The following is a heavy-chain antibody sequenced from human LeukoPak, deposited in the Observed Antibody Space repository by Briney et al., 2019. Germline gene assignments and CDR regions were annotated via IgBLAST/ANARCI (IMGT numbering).Heavy chain of an antibody. V-gene: IGHV4-34*01. Sequence: PSETLSLTCGVSDGSLSGSYWTWIRQAPGKGLEWIGDINYSGITNYDPSLKSRVTISVDTSKNQFSLKLSSVTAADTAVYYCARVFYDILTGYYQSPGGNWFDPWGQGTLVTVSS. CDR1: DGSLSGSY. CDR2: INYSGIT. D-gene: IGHD3-9*01. J-gene: IGHJ5*02. CDR3: ARVFYDILTGYYQSPGGNWFDP.